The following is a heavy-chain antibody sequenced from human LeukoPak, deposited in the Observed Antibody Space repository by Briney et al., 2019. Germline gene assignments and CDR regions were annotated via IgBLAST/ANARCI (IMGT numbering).Heavy chain of an antibody. CDR3: ARLGRAYTQGGFDW. J-gene: IGHJ4*02. V-gene: IGHV4-34*01. Sequence: SETLSLTCAVYGGSFSGYYWSWIRQPPGKGLEWIGEINHSGSTNYNPSLKSRVTISVDTSKNQFSLKLSSVTAADTAVYYCARLGRAYTQGGFDWWGQGTLVTVSS. CDR1: GGSFSGYY. CDR2: INHSGST. D-gene: IGHD5-18*01.